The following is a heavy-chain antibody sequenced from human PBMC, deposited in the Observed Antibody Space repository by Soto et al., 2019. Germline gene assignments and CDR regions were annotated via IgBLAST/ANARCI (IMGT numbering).Heavy chain of an antibody. CDR1: GGSFSGYY. Sequence: SETLSLTCAVYGGSFSGYYWSWIRQPPGKGLEWIGEINHSGSTNYNPSLKSRVTISVDTSKNQFSLKLSSVTAADTAVYYCARGGNYCGSGSYNYYYGMDVWGQGTTVTVSS. D-gene: IGHD3-10*01. V-gene: IGHV4-34*01. CDR3: ARGGNYCGSGSYNYYYGMDV. J-gene: IGHJ6*02. CDR2: INHSGST.